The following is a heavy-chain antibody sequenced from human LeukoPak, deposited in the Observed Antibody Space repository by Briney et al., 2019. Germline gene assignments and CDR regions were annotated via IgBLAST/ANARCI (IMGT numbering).Heavy chain of an antibody. CDR1: GYSFTNYY. J-gene: IGHJ3*02. Sequence: ASVKVSCKASGYSFTNYYIHWLRQAPGGGGLEWMGRINPSPGATTFAQNFEARVTMTRDTSSNTVYMELSSLRSDDTAVYFCASGGGPFPYSSGWYDAFDIWGQGTMVTVSS. CDR3: ASGGGPFPYSSGWYDAFDI. D-gene: IGHD6-19*01. V-gene: IGHV1-46*01. CDR2: INPSPGAT.